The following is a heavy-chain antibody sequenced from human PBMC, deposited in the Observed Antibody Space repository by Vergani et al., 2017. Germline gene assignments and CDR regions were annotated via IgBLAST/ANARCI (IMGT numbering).Heavy chain of an antibody. Sequence: QVQLQQWGGGLLKPSETLSLTCVVNGGSFTSYHWTWIRQSPGEGLEWVGDIDHTGRPDYNPSLKSRLTMSVDTSKNQFSLKLSSVTAADTAVYYCARGAQYCSSTSCYTSPFDYWGQGTLVTVSS. CDR3: ARGAQYCSSTSCYTSPFDY. J-gene: IGHJ4*02. V-gene: IGHV4-34*01. CDR2: IDHTGRP. D-gene: IGHD2-2*02. CDR1: GGSFTSYH.